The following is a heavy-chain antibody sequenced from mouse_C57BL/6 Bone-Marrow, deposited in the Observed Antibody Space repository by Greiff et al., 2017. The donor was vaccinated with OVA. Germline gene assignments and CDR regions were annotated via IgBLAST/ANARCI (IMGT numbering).Heavy chain of an antibody. V-gene: IGHV2-2*01. CDR3: ARRTDPYYYAMDY. Sequence: QVQLQQSGPGLVQPSQSLSITCTVSGFSLTSYGVHWVRQSPGKGLEWLGVIWSGGSTDYNAAFISRLSISKDNSKSQVFFKMNSLQADDTAIYYCARRTDPYYYAMDYWGQGTSVTVSS. J-gene: IGHJ4*01. CDR1: GFSLTSYG. CDR2: IWSGGST.